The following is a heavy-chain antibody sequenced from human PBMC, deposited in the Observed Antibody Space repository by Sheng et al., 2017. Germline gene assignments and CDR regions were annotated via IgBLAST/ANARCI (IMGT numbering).Heavy chain of an antibody. CDR2: IWYDGSNK. D-gene: IGHD3-10*01. CDR3: ARARIGLNWFDP. J-gene: IGHJ5*02. V-gene: IGHV3-33*01. Sequence: QVQLVESGGGVVQPGRSLRLSCAASGFTFSSYGMHWVRQAPGKGLEWVAVIWYDGSNKYYADSVKGRFTISRDNSKNTLYLQMNSLRAEDTAVYYCARARIGLNWFDPLGPGNPSSTVSS. CDR1: GFTFSSYG.